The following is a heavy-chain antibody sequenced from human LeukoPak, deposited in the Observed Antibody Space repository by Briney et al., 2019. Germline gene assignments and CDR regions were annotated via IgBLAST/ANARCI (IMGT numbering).Heavy chain of an antibody. J-gene: IGHJ4*02. D-gene: IGHD2-8*01. V-gene: IGHV3-30*02. Sequence: GGSLRLSCAASGFTFSSYGMHWVRQAPGKGLEGVAFIRYDGSNKYYADSVKGRFTISRDNSENTLYLQMNSLGAEDTAVYYCAKGLWYCSNGVCWDYFDYWGQGTLVTVSS. CDR3: AKGLWYCSNGVCWDYFDY. CDR2: IRYDGSNK. CDR1: GFTFSSYG.